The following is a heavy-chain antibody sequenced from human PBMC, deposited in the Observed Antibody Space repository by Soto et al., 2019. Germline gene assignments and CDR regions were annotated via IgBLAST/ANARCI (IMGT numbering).Heavy chain of an antibody. CDR2: ISGSGGST. D-gene: IGHD7-27*01. J-gene: IGHJ4*02. CDR1: GFTFSSYA. V-gene: IGHV3-23*01. Sequence: GGSLRLSCAASGFTFSSYAMSWVRQAPGKGLEWVSAISGSGGSTYYADSVKGRFTISRDNSKNTLYLQMNSLRAEDTAVYYCANTWVGEVGLTGRHGYYFDYWGQGTLVTVSS. CDR3: ANTWVGEVGLTGRHGYYFDY.